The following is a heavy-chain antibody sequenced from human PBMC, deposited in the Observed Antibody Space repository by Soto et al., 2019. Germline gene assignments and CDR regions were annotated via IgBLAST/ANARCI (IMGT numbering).Heavy chain of an antibody. J-gene: IGHJ4*02. CDR3: AKDRPGSRWAVAGTGSGY. CDR1: GFTFSSYA. Sequence: GGSLRLSCAASGFTFSSYAMSWVRQAPGKGLEWVSAISGSGGSTYYADSVKGRFTISRDNSKNTRYLQMNSLRAEDTAVYYCAKDRPGSRWAVAGTGSGYWGQGTLVTVSS. CDR2: ISGSGGST. V-gene: IGHV3-23*01. D-gene: IGHD6-19*01.